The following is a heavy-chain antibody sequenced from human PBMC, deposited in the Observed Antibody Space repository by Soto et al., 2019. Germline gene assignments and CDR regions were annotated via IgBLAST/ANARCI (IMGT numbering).Heavy chain of an antibody. V-gene: IGHV4-39*01. CDR1: GGSISSSSYS. Sequence: SETLSLTCTFSGGSISSSSYSWGWIRQPSGNGLEWIGSIYYSGSTFYNPSLKSRVTISVDTSKNQFSLKLSSVTAADTAVYYCARHQSHSSSYVDPWGQGTLVTVS. CDR3: ARHQSHSSSYVDP. D-gene: IGHD6-13*01. CDR2: IYYSGST. J-gene: IGHJ5*02.